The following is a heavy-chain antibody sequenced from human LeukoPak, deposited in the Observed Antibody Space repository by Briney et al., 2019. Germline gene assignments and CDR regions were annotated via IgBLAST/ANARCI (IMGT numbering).Heavy chain of an antibody. CDR2: INSNGDST. D-gene: IGHD3-22*01. Sequence: GGSLRLSCAASGFIFSSSTMHWVRQAPGKGLEYVSAINSNGDSTFYANSVKGRFTISRDNSKNTLDLHMGSLRAEDTAVYYCARRLTDSSGYYPYYYYGMDVWGQGTTVTVSS. J-gene: IGHJ6*02. CDR1: GFIFSSST. V-gene: IGHV3-64*01. CDR3: ARRLTDSSGYYPYYYYGMDV.